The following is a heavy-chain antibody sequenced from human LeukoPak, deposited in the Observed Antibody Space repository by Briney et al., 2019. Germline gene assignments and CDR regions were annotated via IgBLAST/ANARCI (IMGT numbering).Heavy chain of an antibody. D-gene: IGHD6-19*01. V-gene: IGHV3-7*01. CDR3: ARGTAVAAAPRHYYFDY. Sequence: GGSLRLSCAASGFTLSRYWMTWVRQAPGKGPEWVANIKQDGSEKYYADSVKGRFTISRDNAKNSLYLQMNSLRAEDTAVYYCARGTAVAAAPRHYYFDYWGQGTLVTVSS. CDR1: GFTLSRYW. CDR2: IKQDGSEK. J-gene: IGHJ4*02.